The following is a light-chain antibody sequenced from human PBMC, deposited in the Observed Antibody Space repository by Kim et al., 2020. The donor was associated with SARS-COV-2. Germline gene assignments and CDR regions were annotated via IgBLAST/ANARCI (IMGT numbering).Light chain of an antibody. CDR3: QQYDVPPET. J-gene: IGKJ1*01. CDR1: QNILIW. V-gene: IGKV1-5*03. CDR2: TAS. Sequence: ASVGDRVTISCRASQNILIWLEWFQQKPGRAPRVLMYTASTLESGVPSRFSGGGSGTEFTLTISSLQPDDSASYYCQQYDVPPETFGQGTKVDIK.